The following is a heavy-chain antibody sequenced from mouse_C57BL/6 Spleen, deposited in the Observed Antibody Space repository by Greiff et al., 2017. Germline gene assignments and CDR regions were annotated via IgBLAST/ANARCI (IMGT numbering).Heavy chain of an antibody. CDR3: ATTGAWFAY. V-gene: IGHV3-6*01. Sequence: EVKLMESGPGLVKPSQSLSLTCSVTGYSITSGYYWNWIRQFPGNKLEWMGYISYDGSNNYNPSLKNRISITRDTSKNQFFLKLNSVTTEDTATYYCATTGAWFAYWGQGTLVTASA. D-gene: IGHD4-1*02. CDR1: GYSITSGYY. J-gene: IGHJ3*01. CDR2: ISYDGSN.